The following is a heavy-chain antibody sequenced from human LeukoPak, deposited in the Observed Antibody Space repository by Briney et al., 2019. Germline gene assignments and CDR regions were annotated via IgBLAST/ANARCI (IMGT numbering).Heavy chain of an antibody. CDR2: ISLTGHT. CDR1: GGSLSNTNW. V-gene: IGHV4-4*02. CDR3: ATNSGWRFDY. Sequence: SGTLSLTCGVSGGSLSNTNWWSWVRQPPGQGLEWIGEISLTGHTHYNPSLDSRATISVEKSKHQFSLEPNSVTAADTAVYYCATNSGWRFDYWGQGTLVTVSS. D-gene: IGHD6-19*01. J-gene: IGHJ4*02.